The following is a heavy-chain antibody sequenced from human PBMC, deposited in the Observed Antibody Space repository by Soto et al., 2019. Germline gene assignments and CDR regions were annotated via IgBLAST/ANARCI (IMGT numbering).Heavy chain of an antibody. D-gene: IGHD3-22*01. CDR3: ARDTYDSSGYNWFDP. CDR2: IGTVGDT. Sequence: GGSLRLSCAASGFTFSSYDMHWVRQATGKGLEWVSAIGTVGDTYYPGSVKGRFTISRENAKNSLYLQMNSLRAEDTAVYYCARDTYDSSGYNWFDPWGQGTLVTVSS. J-gene: IGHJ5*02. CDR1: GFTFSSYD. V-gene: IGHV3-13*01.